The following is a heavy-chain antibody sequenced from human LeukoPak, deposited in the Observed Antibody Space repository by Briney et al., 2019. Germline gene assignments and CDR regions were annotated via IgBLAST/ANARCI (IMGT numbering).Heavy chain of an antibody. CDR1: GGTFSSYA. D-gene: IGHD5-18*01. J-gene: IGHJ6*03. V-gene: IGHV1-69*13. CDR3: ARERGISGYSYGSGYYYYYMDV. Sequence: SVKVSCKASGGTFSSYAISWVRQAPGQGLEWMGGIIPTFGTANYAQKFQGRVTITADESTSTAYMELSSLRSEDTAVYYCARERGISGYSYGSGYYYYYMDVWGKGTTVTISS. CDR2: IIPTFGTA.